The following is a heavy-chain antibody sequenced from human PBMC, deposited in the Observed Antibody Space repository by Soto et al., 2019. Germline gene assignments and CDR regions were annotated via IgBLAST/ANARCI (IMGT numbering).Heavy chain of an antibody. J-gene: IGHJ2*01. CDR3: ARTPTLYGDNDSSHFDL. D-gene: IGHD2-21*02. Sequence: QLQLQESGPGLVKSSETLSLTCTVSGGAVSGFYWSWLRQPPGQELQWVGYVYITGTTNYNPSRGARFTLSLETTKTQFSLTATSVTAADSAVYSCARTPTLYGDNDSSHFDLWGRGTLVTVSS. CDR2: VYITGTT. CDR1: GGAVSGFY. V-gene: IGHV4-59*02.